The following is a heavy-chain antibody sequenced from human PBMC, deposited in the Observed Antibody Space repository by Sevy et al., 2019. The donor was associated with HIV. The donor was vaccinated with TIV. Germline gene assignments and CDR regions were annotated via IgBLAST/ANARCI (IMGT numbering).Heavy chain of an antibody. Sequence: GGSLRLSCKASGFTFGDYAMSWFRQGPGKGLEWVGFIRNKAYDGTTEYAASVKGRFTISRDDSKSIAYLQMNSLKTEDTAAYYCTRDPTEGIAVAGNWYDPWGQGTLVTVSS. CDR1: GFTFGDYA. D-gene: IGHD6-19*01. CDR2: IRNKAYDGTT. CDR3: TRDPTEGIAVAGNWYDP. J-gene: IGHJ5*02. V-gene: IGHV3-49*03.